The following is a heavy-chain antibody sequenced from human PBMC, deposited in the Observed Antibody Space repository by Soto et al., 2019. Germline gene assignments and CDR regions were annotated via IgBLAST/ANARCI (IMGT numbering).Heavy chain of an antibody. D-gene: IGHD6-19*01. J-gene: IGHJ4*02. CDR1: GFTFSSYA. CDR2: ISSNGGST. CDR3: VKTSSGWYPFQYYFDY. Sequence: GGSLRLSCAASGFTFSSYAMSWVRQAPGKGLEYVSAISSNGGSTYFADSVKGRFTISRDNSKNTLYLQMSSLRAEDTAVYYCVKTSSGWYPFQYYFDYWGQGTLVTVSS. V-gene: IGHV3-64D*08.